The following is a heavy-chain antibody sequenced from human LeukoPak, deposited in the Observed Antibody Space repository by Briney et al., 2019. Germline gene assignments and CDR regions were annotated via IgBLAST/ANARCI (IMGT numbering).Heavy chain of an antibody. J-gene: IGHJ6*02. CDR3: ARDLYGMDV. V-gene: IGHV4-39*07. CDR1: GGSLSSSSYY. Sequence: SETLSLTCTVSGGSLSSSSYYWGWIRQPPGKGLEWIGSIYHSGSTYYNPSLKSRVTISVDTSKNQFSLKLSSVTAADTAVYYCARDLYGMDVWGQGTTVTVSS. CDR2: IYHSGST.